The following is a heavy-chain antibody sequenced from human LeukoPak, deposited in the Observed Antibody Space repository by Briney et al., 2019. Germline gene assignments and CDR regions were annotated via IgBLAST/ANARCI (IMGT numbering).Heavy chain of an antibody. D-gene: IGHD4-17*01. CDR3: AKVKTVTTGAFDI. Sequence: GGSLRPSCAASGLTFSNYAMNWVRQAPGKGLEWVSAISGSGDNTYYGDSVKGRFTNSRDNSKNTLFLQMNSLRAEDTAVYYCAKVKTVTTGAFDIWGQGTMVTVSS. CDR2: ISGSGDNT. J-gene: IGHJ3*02. CDR1: GLTFSNYA. V-gene: IGHV3-23*01.